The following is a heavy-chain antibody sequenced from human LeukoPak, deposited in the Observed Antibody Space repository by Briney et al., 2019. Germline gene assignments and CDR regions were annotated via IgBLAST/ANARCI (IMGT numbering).Heavy chain of an antibody. J-gene: IGHJ4*02. D-gene: IGHD5-24*01. CDR3: AKEMATIGIDY. Sequence: ASVKVSCKVSGYTLTELSMHWVRQAPGKGLEWMGGFDPEDGETSYAQKFQGRVTMTRDTSTSTVYMELSSLRSEDTAVYYCAKEMATIGIDYWGQGTLVTVSS. CDR2: FDPEDGET. V-gene: IGHV1-24*01. CDR1: GYTLTELS.